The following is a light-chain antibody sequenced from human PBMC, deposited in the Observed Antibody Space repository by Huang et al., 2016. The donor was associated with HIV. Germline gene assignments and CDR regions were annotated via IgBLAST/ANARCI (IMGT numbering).Light chain of an antibody. V-gene: IGKV3-15*01. CDR2: GAS. J-gene: IGKJ1*01. CDR3: QQYKDWPPWT. Sequence: EIVLTQSPATLSVSPGEVATLSCRASQSVSTNLAWYQQKPGQAPRPLIYGASTRASGIPARFIGDGSGTEFTLTINSLLSEDFAVYYCQQYKDWPPWTFGQGTKVDLK. CDR1: QSVSTN.